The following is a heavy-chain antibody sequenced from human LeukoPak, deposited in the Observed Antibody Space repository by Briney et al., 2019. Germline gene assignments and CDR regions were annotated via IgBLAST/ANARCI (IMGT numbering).Heavy chain of an antibody. V-gene: IGHV3-20*04. CDR3: ARDSWPYYYDSSGGAFDI. D-gene: IGHD3-22*01. Sequence: PGGSLRLSCAASGFTFDDYGMSWVRQAPGKGLEWVSGINWNGGGTGYADSVKGRFTISRDNAKNSLYLQMNSLRAEDTALYYCARDSWPYYYDSSGGAFDIWGQGTMVTVSS. CDR1: GFTFDDYG. J-gene: IGHJ3*02. CDR2: INWNGGGT.